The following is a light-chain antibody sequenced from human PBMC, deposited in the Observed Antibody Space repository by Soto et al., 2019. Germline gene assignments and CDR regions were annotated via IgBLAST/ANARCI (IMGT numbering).Light chain of an antibody. Sequence: QSALTQPPSASGSPGQSVTISSTGSNVGEYDYVSWYQQHPGKAPKLMIHEVTKRPSGVPDRFSGSKSGNTASLTVSGLQAEDEADYYCSSFAGSNIWVFGGGTKVTVL. J-gene: IGLJ3*02. CDR1: NVGEYDY. CDR2: EVT. CDR3: SSFAGSNIWV. V-gene: IGLV2-8*01.